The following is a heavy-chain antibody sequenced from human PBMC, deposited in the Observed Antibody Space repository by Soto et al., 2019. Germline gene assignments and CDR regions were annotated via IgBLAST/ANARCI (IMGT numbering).Heavy chain of an antibody. D-gene: IGHD3-3*01. V-gene: IGHV3-23*01. CDR1: GFSFNKYA. CDR3: ARTMTIFGAGLD. CDR2: ISGSGGRT. Sequence: EVQLLESGGGLVQPGGSLRLSCAASGFSFNKYAMTWVRQAPGKGLEWVAAISGSGGRTHYADSVKGRFTISRDNSKNLLHLQMNSLRVEDPAVFYCARTMTIFGAGLDWGQGSLVSVSS. J-gene: IGHJ4*02.